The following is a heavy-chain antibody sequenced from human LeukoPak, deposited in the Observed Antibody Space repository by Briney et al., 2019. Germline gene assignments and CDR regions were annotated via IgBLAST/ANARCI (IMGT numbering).Heavy chain of an antibody. V-gene: IGHV3-64D*09. CDR2: ISDSDGST. Sequence: GGSLRLFCSASGLPFSSYAMHWARQAPGKGLEYVLAISDSDGSTYYEDSAMGRFTISSDNSKNTLYHQMSSLRAEDTAVYFCVRGYSFGPFGMDVWGQGTTVTVSS. CDR3: VRGYSFGPFGMDV. J-gene: IGHJ6*02. CDR1: GLPFSSYA. D-gene: IGHD2-15*01.